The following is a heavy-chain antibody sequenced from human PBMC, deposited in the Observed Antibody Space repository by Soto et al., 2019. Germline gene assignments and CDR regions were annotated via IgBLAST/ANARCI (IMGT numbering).Heavy chain of an antibody. CDR2: TYYRSKWYN. V-gene: IGHV6-1*01. J-gene: IGHJ5*02. D-gene: IGHD6-6*01. CDR3: ARTLSSSAENWFDP. CDR1: GDSVASNSAA. Sequence: QTLSLTCAISGDSVASNSAAWNWIRQSPSRGLEWLGRTYYRSKWYNDYAVSVKSRITINPDTSKNQFSLQLNSVTPEDTAVYFCARTLSSSAENWFDPWGQGTLVTVSS.